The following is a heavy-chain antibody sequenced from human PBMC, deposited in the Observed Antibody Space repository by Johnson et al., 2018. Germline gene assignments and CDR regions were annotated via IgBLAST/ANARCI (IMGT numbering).Heavy chain of an antibody. CDR2: IIPIFGTA. CDR1: GGTFSNFA. J-gene: IGHJ3*02. V-gene: IGHV1-69*12. D-gene: IGHD3-22*01. Sequence: QVQLVQSGAEVKKPGSSVKVSCKASGGTFSNFAFSWVRQAPGQWLEWMGGIIPIFGTANYAQKFQGRVTITADGSTTAYMELSSLTSEGTAVYYCARGYYSDTSGYYPDYDAFDIWGQGTMVTVSS. CDR3: ARGYYSDTSGYYPDYDAFDI.